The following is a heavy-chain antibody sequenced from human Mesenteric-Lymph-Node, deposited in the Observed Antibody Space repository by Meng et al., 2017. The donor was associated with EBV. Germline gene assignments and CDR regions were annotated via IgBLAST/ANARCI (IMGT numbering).Heavy chain of an antibody. CDR1: GGSFTDHY. CDR3: ARSSYGSGSYSPFDF. D-gene: IGHD3-10*01. CDR2: INHSGGT. J-gene: IGHJ4*02. V-gene: IGHV4-34*01. Sequence: QVQLQKWGAGLFKRSQTLSLTCTVYGGSFTDHYWTWIRQPPGKGLEWFAEINHSGGTNYNLSLKNRVTISIDLSKNHFSLKVSSVTAADTAVYYCARSSYGSGSYSPFDFWGEGNLVTVSS.